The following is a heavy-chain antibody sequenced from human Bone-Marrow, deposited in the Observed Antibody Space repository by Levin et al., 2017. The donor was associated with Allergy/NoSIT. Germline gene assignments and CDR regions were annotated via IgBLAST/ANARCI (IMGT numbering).Heavy chain of an antibody. V-gene: IGHV3-33*01. J-gene: IGHJ4*02. CDR1: GFTFSDFG. Sequence: RGESLKISCAASGFTFSDFGIHWVRQAPGKGLEWVAVIWYDGSNKYYTDSVKGRFTISRDNPKNTLYLQMDSLRAEDTAVYYCARDRYSAVAGIDWTHPLDYWGQGTLVTVSS. CDR2: IWYDGSNK. CDR3: ARDRYSAVAGIDWTHPLDY. D-gene: IGHD6-19*01.